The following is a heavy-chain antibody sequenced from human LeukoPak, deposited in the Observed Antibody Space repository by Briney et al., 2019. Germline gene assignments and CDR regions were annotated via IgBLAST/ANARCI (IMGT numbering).Heavy chain of an antibody. J-gene: IGHJ4*02. CDR3: ARRGASRASLEYYFDY. Sequence: PSETLSLTCTVSGGSISSYYWSWIRQPPGKGLEWIGFIYYSGSTNYNPSLKSRVTISVDTSKNQFSLKLSSVTAADTAVYYCARRGASRASLEYYFDYWGQGTLVTVSS. CDR2: IYYSGST. CDR1: GGSISSYY. D-gene: IGHD3-3*01. V-gene: IGHV4-59*08.